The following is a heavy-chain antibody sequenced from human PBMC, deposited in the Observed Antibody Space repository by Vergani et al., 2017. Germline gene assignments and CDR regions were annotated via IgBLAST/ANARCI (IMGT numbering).Heavy chain of an antibody. CDR2: ISHDGNKK. Sequence: QVQLVESGGSVVQPGRSLRLSCAASGFTFSNYGLHWVRQAPGQGLEWVAVISHDGNKKYYVDSVKGRFTISRDNSKNTLYLYMNSLRADDTAVYYCAKDPRLKEDYYYYYMDVGGKGTTVTVSS. CDR1: GFTFSNYG. CDR3: AKDPRLKEDYYYYYMDV. V-gene: IGHV3-30*18. J-gene: IGHJ6*03.